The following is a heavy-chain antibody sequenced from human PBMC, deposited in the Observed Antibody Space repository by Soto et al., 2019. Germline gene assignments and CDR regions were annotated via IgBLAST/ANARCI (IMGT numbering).Heavy chain of an antibody. V-gene: IGHV1-18*01. Sequence: QVHLVQSGAEVKKPGASVKVSCQGSGYGFTTYGITWVRQAPGQGLEWMAWISAHNGNTDYAQNLQGRVTVTRDTSTSTAYMELRSLRSDDTAVYYCARGRYGDYWGQGALVTVSP. D-gene: IGHD1-1*01. CDR3: ARGRYGDY. CDR2: ISAHNGNT. CDR1: GYGFTTYG. J-gene: IGHJ4*02.